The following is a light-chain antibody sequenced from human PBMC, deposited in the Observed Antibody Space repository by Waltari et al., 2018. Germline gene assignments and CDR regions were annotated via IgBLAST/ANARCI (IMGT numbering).Light chain of an antibody. CDR2: WAS. Sequence: DIVMTQSPDSLAVSLGERATINCKSSQSVLYSSNNKNYLAWYQQKPGQPPKLLIYWASTRESGVPDRFSGSGSGTDFTLTISSLQAEDVAVYYGQQYSSAPWTFGQGTKVEIK. V-gene: IGKV4-1*01. CDR3: QQYSSAPWT. CDR1: QSVLYSSNNKNY. J-gene: IGKJ1*01.